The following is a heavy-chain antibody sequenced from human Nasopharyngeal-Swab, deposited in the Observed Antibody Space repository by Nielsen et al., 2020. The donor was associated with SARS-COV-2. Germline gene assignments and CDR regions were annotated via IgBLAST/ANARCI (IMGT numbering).Heavy chain of an antibody. J-gene: IGHJ4*02. CDR2: VRSKGNNYAT. V-gene: IGHV3-73*01. CDR1: GFTCSDAA. Sequence: GESLKISWAASGFTCSDAASHWGREAAGKGLEWGGRVRSKGNNYATAYSASVKGRFIIFRDDPTNTAYLQMNSLKTEDTAMYYCTRCGGGCYSGRDYWGQGTLVTVSS. CDR3: TRCGGGCYSGRDY. D-gene: IGHD2-15*01.